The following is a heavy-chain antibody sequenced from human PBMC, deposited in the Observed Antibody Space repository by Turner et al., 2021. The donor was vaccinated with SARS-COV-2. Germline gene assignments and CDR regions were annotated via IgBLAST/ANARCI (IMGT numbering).Heavy chain of an antibody. CDR3: ARDSAQDILTGPGGY. J-gene: IGHJ4*02. CDR1: GYMFTGYY. Sequence: QVQLVQSGAEVKKPGASVRVSCKASGYMFTGYYLHGVRQAPGQGLEWMAWINPNSGGTNYAQKFQGRVTRTREKSISTVYMELSRLRSDDKAVYYCARDSAQDILTGPGGYWGQGTLVTVSS. CDR2: INPNSGGT. D-gene: IGHD3-9*01. V-gene: IGHV1-2*02.